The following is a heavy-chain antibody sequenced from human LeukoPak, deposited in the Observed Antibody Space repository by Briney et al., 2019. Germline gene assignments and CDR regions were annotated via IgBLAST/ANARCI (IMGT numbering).Heavy chain of an antibody. CDR3: ARDRCEGYCTSFDS. V-gene: IGHV4-4*07. CDR2: IHSSGST. Sequence: ASETLSLTCTVSGGSIRNYYWSWIRQPAGKGLEWIGRIHSSGSTNYNPSLKSRVTISVDKSKNQFSLRLSSVIAADTAVYFCARDRCEGYCTSFDSWGQGTLVTVSS. CDR1: GGSIRNYY. J-gene: IGHJ5*01. D-gene: IGHD2-8*01.